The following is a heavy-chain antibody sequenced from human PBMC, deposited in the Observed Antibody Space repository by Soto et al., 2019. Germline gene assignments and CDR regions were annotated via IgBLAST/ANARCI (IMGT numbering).Heavy chain of an antibody. CDR1: GGSISSYY. CDR3: ARGDYGEGFDY. J-gene: IGHJ4*02. CDR2: IYYSGST. V-gene: IGHV4-59*01. D-gene: IGHD4-17*01. Sequence: SETLSLTCTVSGGSISSYYWSWIRQPPGKGLEWIGYIYYSGSTNYNPSLKSRVTISVDTSKNQFSLKLSSVTAADTAVYYCARGDYGEGFDYWGQGTLVTVSS.